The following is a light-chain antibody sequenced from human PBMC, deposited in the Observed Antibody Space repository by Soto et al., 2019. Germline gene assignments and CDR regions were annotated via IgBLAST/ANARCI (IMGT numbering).Light chain of an antibody. CDR1: PSVTNF. J-gene: IGKJ5*01. CDR2: GAF. V-gene: IGKV3-11*01. Sequence: EIVLRQSRSTRSLSPGERATLSCSASPSVTNFLAWYQQKPGQAPRLLIYGAFNRATGIPARFSGSGSGTDFTLTISSLEPEDSAVYYCQQRNVWPPVTFGQGTRLEI. CDR3: QQRNVWPPVT.